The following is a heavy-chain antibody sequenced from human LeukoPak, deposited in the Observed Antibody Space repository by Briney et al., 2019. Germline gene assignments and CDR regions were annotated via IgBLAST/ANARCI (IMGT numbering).Heavy chain of an antibody. J-gene: IGHJ4*02. CDR2: ISAYNGVT. CDR3: ARWDRGRNSELDY. Sequence: ASVKVSCKASGYTFTNYGINWVRQAPGQGLEWMGWISAYNGVTKSAQKLQGRVTMTTDTSTSTAYMDLRNLRSDDTAVYYCARWDRGRNSELDYWGQGTLVIVSS. V-gene: IGHV1-18*01. CDR1: GYTFTNYG. D-gene: IGHD1-26*01.